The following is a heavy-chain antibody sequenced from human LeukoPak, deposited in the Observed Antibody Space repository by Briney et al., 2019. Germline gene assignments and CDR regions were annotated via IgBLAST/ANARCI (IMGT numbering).Heavy chain of an antibody. CDR3: ASRYEQQLAIYYYYYGMDV. J-gene: IGHJ6*02. Sequence: GGSLRLSCAASGFTVSSNYMSWVRQAPGKGLEWVSVIYSGGSTYYADSVKGRFTISRDNAKNSLYLQMNSLRAEDTAVYYCASRYEQQLAIYYYYYGMDVWGQGTTVTVSS. CDR1: GFTVSSNY. D-gene: IGHD6-13*01. V-gene: IGHV3-53*01. CDR2: IYSGGST.